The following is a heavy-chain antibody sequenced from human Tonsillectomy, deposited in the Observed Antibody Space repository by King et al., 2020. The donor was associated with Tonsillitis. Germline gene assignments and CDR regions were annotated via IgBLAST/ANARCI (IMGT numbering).Heavy chain of an antibody. J-gene: IGHJ4*02. CDR2: VSSSSSYI. D-gene: IGHD6-19*01. CDR3: ARDPHAVIAVTGNFDY. CDR1: GFTFSSYS. V-gene: IGHV3-21*01. Sequence: VQLVEAGGGLVKPGGSLRLSCAASGFTFSSYSLNCVRPAPGEGLEWVSCVSSSSSYIYYADSVKGRFTISRDNAKNSLYLRMNSLRAEDTAVYYCARDPHAVIAVTGNFDYWGQGTLVTVSS.